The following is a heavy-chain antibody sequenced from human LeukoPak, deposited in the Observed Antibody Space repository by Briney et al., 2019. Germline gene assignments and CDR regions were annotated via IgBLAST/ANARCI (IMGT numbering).Heavy chain of an antibody. CDR2: ISSSGSTI. CDR3: ARDSLGGPAKKFDY. J-gene: IGHJ4*02. Sequence: GGSLRLSCAASGFTFSDYYMSWIRQAPGKGLEWVSYISSSGSTIYYADSVKGRFTISRDNAQNSLYLQMNSLRAEDTAVYYCARDSLGGPAKKFDYWGQGTLVTVSS. D-gene: IGHD3-10*01. CDR1: GFTFSDYY. V-gene: IGHV3-11*04.